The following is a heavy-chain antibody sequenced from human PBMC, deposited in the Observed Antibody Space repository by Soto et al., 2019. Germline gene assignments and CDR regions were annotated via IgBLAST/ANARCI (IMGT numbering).Heavy chain of an antibody. CDR2: MNPISGNT. CDR1: GYTFTSYD. V-gene: IGHV1-8*01. J-gene: IGHJ4*02. CDR3: ASGPRNWGVDY. Sequence: QVQLVQSGAEVKKPGASVKVSCKAGGYTFTSYDINWMRQATGQGLEWMGWMNPISGNTGYAQKFQGRVTMTRDTSISTAYMELSSLRSEDTAVYYCASGPRNWGVDYWGQGTLVTVSS. D-gene: IGHD7-27*01.